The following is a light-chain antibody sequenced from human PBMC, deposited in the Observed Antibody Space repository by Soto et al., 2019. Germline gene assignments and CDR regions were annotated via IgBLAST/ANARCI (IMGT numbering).Light chain of an antibody. J-gene: IGLJ6*01. CDR2: DNN. CDR1: TSNIGNNY. Sequence: QSVLTQPPSVSSASGLKVTISCSGSTSNIGNNYVSWYQQLPGTAPKLLIYDNNRRPSGIPDRFSASKSGTSATLGITGLQTGDEADYYCATWDSSLSGGVFGRGTKVTVL. V-gene: IGLV1-51*01. CDR3: ATWDSSLSGGV.